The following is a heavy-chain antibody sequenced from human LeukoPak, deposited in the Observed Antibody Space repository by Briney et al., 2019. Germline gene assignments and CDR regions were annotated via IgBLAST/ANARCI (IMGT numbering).Heavy chain of an antibody. D-gene: IGHD3-10*01. CDR1: GFTFSSYW. J-gene: IGHJ4*02. CDR2: ISSSSSYT. V-gene: IGHV3-21*05. Sequence: GGSLRLSCAASGFTFSSYWMGWVRQAPGKGLEWVSYISSSSSYTNYADSVKGRFTISRDNAKNSLYLQMNSLRAEDTAVYYCASGWFGEGNYWGQGTLVTVSS. CDR3: ASGWFGEGNY.